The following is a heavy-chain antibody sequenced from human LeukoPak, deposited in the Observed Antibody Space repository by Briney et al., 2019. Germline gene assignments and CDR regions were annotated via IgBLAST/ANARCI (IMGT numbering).Heavy chain of an antibody. J-gene: IGHJ4*02. D-gene: IGHD6-13*01. CDR3: AGHVSAAAGGR. Sequence: SETLSLTCTVSGGSISNYNWNWIRQPPGKGLEWIGEIHHSGSTKYNPSLKSRVTISLDTSKNQFSLKLNSMTAADTAVYYCAGHVSAAAGGRWGQGTLVTVSS. CDR1: GGSISNYN. CDR2: IHHSGST. V-gene: IGHV4-34*01.